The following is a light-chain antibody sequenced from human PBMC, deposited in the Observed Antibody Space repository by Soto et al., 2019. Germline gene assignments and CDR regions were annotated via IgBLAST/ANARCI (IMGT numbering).Light chain of an antibody. J-gene: IGLJ1*01. Sequence: QSVLTQPPSASGTPGQIVDISCSGSSSNIGSNTVTWYQQLPGTAPKLLIYSTSQRSSGVPGRFSGSKSGASASLSISGLQSEDEADYYCAAWDDRLDVYVFGTGTRSPS. CDR3: AAWDDRLDVYV. V-gene: IGLV1-44*01. CDR1: SSNIGSNT. CDR2: STS.